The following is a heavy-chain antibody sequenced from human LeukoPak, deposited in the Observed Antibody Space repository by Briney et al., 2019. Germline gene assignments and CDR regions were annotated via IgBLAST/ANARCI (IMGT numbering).Heavy chain of an antibody. CDR3: ARDRTFYGMDV. Sequence: GGSLRLPCAASGFTVSSNYMSWVRQAPGKGLEWVSVIYSGGSTYYADSVKGRFTISRDNSKNTLYLQMNSLRAEDTAVYYCARDRTFYGMDVWGQGTTVTVSS. V-gene: IGHV3-66*01. J-gene: IGHJ6*02. CDR1: GFTVSSNY. CDR2: IYSGGST.